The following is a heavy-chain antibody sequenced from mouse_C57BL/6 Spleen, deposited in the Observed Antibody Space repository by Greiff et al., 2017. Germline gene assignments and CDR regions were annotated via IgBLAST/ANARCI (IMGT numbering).Heavy chain of an antibody. D-gene: IGHD1-1*01. CDR3: ARGGVVNYAMDY. J-gene: IGHJ4*01. V-gene: IGHV5-16*01. Sequence: EVKLVESEGGLVQPGSSMKLSCTASGFTFSDYYMAWVRQVPEKGLEWVANINYDGSSTYYLDSLKSRFIISRDNAKNILYLQMSSLKSEDTATYYCARGGVVNYAMDYWGQGTSVTVSS. CDR1: GFTFSDYY. CDR2: INYDGSST.